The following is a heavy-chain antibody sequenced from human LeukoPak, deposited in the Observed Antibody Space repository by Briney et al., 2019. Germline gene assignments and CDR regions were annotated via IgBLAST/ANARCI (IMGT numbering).Heavy chain of an antibody. CDR3: ARAHYVSIWFDP. J-gene: IGHJ5*02. V-gene: IGHV4-34*01. CDR2: INHSGST. CDR1: GRSFSGYY. Sequence: SETLSLTCAVYGRSFSGYYWSWIRQPPGKGLEWIGEINHSGSTNYNPSLKSRVTISVDTSKNQFSLKLSSVTAADTAVYYCARAHYVSIWFDPWGQGTLVTVS. D-gene: IGHD4-17*01.